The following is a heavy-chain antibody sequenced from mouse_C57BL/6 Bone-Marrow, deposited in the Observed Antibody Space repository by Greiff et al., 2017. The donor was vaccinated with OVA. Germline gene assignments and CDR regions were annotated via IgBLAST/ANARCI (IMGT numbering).Heavy chain of an antibody. J-gene: IGHJ4*01. CDR3: ARHEAGPLYYAMAY. Sequence: QVQLPQSGAELVKPGASVKLSCQASGYSFTEYTIHWVKQRSGQGLVWIGWFYPGSGSIKYNENFKDKATLTSYKSSSAVYMELSILTSEDSAVYVGARHEAGPLYYAMAYWGQGTSVTVSS. CDR1: GYSFTEYT. V-gene: IGHV1-62-2*01. CDR2: FYPGSGSI.